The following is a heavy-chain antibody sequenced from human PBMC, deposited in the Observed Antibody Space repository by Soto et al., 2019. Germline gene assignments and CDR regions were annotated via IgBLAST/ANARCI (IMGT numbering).Heavy chain of an antibody. CDR3: ARDRGFDSCGGDCSDP. J-gene: IGHJ5*02. CDR2: ISSSSSYI. D-gene: IGHD2-21*01. CDR1: GFNFSSYS. Sequence: GGSLTLSSAAYGFNFSSYSMNWARQAPGKGLEWVSSISSSSSYISYADSVKGRFTISRDNAKNSLYLQMNSLRAEDTAVYYCARDRGFDSCGGDCSDPWGQGTLVTVSS. V-gene: IGHV3-21*01.